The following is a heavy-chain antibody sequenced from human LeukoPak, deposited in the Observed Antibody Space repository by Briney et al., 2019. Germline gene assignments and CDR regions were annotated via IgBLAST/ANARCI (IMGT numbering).Heavy chain of an antibody. D-gene: IGHD6-19*01. CDR1: GGSISSYY. J-gene: IGHJ3*02. CDR3: ARAHAKIAVAGSFAFDI. Sequence: SETLSLTCTVSGGSISSYYWSWIRQPPGKGLEWIGYIYYSGSTNYNPSLKSRVTTSVDTSKNQFSLKLSSVTAADTAVYYCARAHAKIAVAGSFAFDIWGQGTMVTVSS. CDR2: IYYSGST. V-gene: IGHV4-59*01.